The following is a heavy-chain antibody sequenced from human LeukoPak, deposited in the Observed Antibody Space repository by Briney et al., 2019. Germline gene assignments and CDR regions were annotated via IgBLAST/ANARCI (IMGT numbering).Heavy chain of an antibody. CDR3: ARARMTYYYDSSGYYYAL. V-gene: IGHV4-34*01. Sequence: SETLSLTCAVYGGSFSGYYWSWIRQPPGKGLEWIGEINHSGSTNYIPSLKSRVTISVDTSKNQFSLKLSSVTAADTAVYYCARARMTYYYDSSGYYYALWGQGTLVTVSS. CDR2: INHSGST. D-gene: IGHD3-22*01. J-gene: IGHJ4*02. CDR1: GGSFSGYY.